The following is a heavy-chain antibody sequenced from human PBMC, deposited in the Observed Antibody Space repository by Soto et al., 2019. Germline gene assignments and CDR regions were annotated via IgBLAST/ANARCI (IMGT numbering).Heavy chain of an antibody. CDR2: IWYDGSNK. J-gene: IGHJ4*02. V-gene: IGHV3-33*01. CDR1: GFTFSSYV. Sequence: QVQLVESGGGVVQPGRSLRLSCAASGFTFSSYVMFWVRQDPGKGLEWVATIWYDGSNKYYEDSVKGRFTISRDNSKNTLYLQMNSLRAEDTAEYYCATRGVAAVDFDYWGQGTLVTDSS. D-gene: IGHD2-15*01. CDR3: ATRGVAAVDFDY.